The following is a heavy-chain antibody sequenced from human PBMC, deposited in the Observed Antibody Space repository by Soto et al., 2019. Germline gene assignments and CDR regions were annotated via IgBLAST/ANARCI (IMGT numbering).Heavy chain of an antibody. CDR1: GFTFNSYA. J-gene: IGHJ4*02. V-gene: IGHV3-23*01. Sequence: GGSLRLSCAASGFTFNSYAMSWVRQAPGKGLEWVSVISGSGGSRYYADSVKGRFTISRDNSKNTLYLQMNSPRAEDTAVYYCAKAGYCTNGVCYLYYFDYWGQGTLVTVSS. CDR3: AKAGYCTNGVCYLYYFDY. CDR2: ISGSGGSR. D-gene: IGHD2-8*01.